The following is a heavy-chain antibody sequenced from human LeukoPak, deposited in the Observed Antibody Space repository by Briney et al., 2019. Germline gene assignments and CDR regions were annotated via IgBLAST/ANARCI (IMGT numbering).Heavy chain of an antibody. CDR1: GFTFSSYA. CDR2: ISGSGDST. Sequence: GGSLRLSCAASGFTFSSYAMSWVRQAPGKGLEWVSDISGSGDSTYDADSVKGRFTISRDNSKNTLHLQMNSLRAEDTAVYYCAKVGSSGNSRHFDYWGQGTLVTVSS. D-gene: IGHD1-26*01. V-gene: IGHV3-23*01. CDR3: AKVGSSGNSRHFDY. J-gene: IGHJ4*02.